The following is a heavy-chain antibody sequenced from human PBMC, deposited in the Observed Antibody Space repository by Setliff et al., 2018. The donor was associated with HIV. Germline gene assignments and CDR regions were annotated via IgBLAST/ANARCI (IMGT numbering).Heavy chain of an antibody. CDR2: ISAHNGKT. CDR3: ARGGQSPYYYGSGSPHDPFDV. CDR1: GYTFDNYD. V-gene: IGHV1-18*01. D-gene: IGHD3-10*01. J-gene: IGHJ3*01. Sequence: ASVKVSCKASGYTFDNYDFSWVRQAPGQGLEWMGCISAHNGKTNYAQTFQGRVTMTSDTSTTTAYMELRTLRSDDAAVYYCARGGQSPYYYGSGSPHDPFDVWGQGTMVTVSS.